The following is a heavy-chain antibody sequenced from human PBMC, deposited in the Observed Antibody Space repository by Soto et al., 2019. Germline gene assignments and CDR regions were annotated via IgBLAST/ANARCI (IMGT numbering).Heavy chain of an antibody. CDR1: GYTLSDAN. CDR2: INPRADST. V-gene: IGHV1-46*01. D-gene: IGHD1-26*01. CDR3: ARDLRAGGDY. Sequence: QVQLVQSGAEVKKPGASVKVSCKASGYTLSDANINWVRQAPGQGPEWMGIINPRADSTNYAQKFQGRVTLTRDTSTSTVYMELSSLRSEHTAVYYCARDLRAGGDYWGQGTLVTVSS. J-gene: IGHJ4*02.